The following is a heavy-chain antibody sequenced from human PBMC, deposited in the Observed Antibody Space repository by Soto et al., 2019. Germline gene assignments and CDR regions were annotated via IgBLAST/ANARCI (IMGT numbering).Heavy chain of an antibody. CDR3: ARVPRWVPATCTNGVCYYYYYMDV. D-gene: IGHD2-8*01. V-gene: IGHV1-8*01. CDR1: GYTFTSYD. J-gene: IGHJ6*03. CDR2: MNPNSGNT. Sequence: ASVKVSCKASGYTFTSYDINWVRQATGQGLEWMGWMNPNSGNTGYAQKFQGRVTMTRNTSISTAYMELSSLRSEDTAVYYCARVPRWVPATCTNGVCYYYYYMDVWGKGTTVTVSS.